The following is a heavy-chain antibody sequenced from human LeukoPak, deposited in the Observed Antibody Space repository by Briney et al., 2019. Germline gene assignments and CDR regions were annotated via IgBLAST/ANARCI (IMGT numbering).Heavy chain of an antibody. Sequence: GGSLRLSCAASGFTFSTYSMNWVRQAPGKGLEWISYISSSSNTIYYADSVKGRFTISRDSAKNSLYLQMNSLRAEDTAVYYCARGATGDRLGYLGQGSLVTVSS. J-gene: IGHJ4*02. D-gene: IGHD7-27*01. V-gene: IGHV3-48*01. CDR3: ARGATGDRLGY. CDR1: GFTFSTYS. CDR2: ISSSSNTI.